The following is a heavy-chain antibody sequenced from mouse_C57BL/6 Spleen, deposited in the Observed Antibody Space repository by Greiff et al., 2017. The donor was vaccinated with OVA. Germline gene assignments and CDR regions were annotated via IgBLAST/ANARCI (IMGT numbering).Heavy chain of an antibody. J-gene: IGHJ3*01. CDR3: AWGPYCNSAWFAY. D-gene: IGHD2-1*01. V-gene: IGHV5-17*01. CDR1: GFTFSDYG. CDR2: ISSGSSTI. Sequence: EVMLVESGGGLVKPGGSLKLSCAASGFTFSDYGMHWVRQAPEKGLEWVAYISSGSSTIYYADTVKGRFTISRDNAKNTLFLQMTSLRAEDTAMYYCAWGPYCNSAWFAYWGQGTLVTVSA.